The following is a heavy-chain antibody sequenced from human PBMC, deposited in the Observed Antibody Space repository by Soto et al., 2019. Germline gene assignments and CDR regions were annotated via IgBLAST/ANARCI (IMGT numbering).Heavy chain of an antibody. Sequence: QVQLVESGGGVVQPGRSLRLSCAASGFTFSSYGMHWVRQAPGKGLEWVVVIWYDGSNKYYADSVKGRFTISRDNSKNTLYLQMNSLRAEDTAVYYCARGPWGQLVRRVYFDYWGQGTLVTVSS. CDR1: GFTFSSYG. CDR2: IWYDGSNK. CDR3: ARGPWGQLVRRVYFDY. J-gene: IGHJ4*02. D-gene: IGHD6-6*01. V-gene: IGHV3-33*01.